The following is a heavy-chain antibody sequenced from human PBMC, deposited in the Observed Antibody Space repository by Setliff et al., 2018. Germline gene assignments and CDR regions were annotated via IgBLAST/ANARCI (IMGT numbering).Heavy chain of an antibody. CDR1: GYTFTGYY. Sequence: ASVKVSCKASGYTFTGYYMHWVRQAPGQGLEWMGWINPNSGGTGYAQKFQGRVTMTRNTSISTAYMELSSLRSEDTAVYYCARGRERDYNFWSGYYTYYYYGMDVWGQGTTVTVSS. V-gene: IGHV1-8*02. CDR3: ARGRERDYNFWSGYYTYYYYGMDV. CDR2: INPNSGGT. J-gene: IGHJ6*02. D-gene: IGHD3-3*01.